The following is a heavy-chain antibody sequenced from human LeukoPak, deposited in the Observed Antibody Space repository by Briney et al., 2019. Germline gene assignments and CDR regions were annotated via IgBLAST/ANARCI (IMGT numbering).Heavy chain of an antibody. CDR2: INHSGST. CDR3: ARGNLHSSGWASSQIDY. V-gene: IGHV4-34*01. Sequence: SETLSLTCAVYGGSFSGYYWTWVRQPPGKGLEWIGEINHSGSTNYNPSLKSRVTISVDTSKNQFSLKLSSVTAADTAVYYCARGNLHSSGWASSQIDYWGQGTLVTVSS. CDR1: GGSFSGYY. J-gene: IGHJ4*02. D-gene: IGHD6-19*01.